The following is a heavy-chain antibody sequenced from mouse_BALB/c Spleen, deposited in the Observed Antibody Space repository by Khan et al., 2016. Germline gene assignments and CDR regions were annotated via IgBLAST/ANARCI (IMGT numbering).Heavy chain of an antibody. CDR3: TRVDTTGYAWFAY. J-gene: IGHJ3*01. V-gene: IGHV1-5*01. D-gene: IGHD3-2*01. CDR1: GYTFSSYW. CDR2: IYPGNSDA. Sequence: VQLQQSGTVLARPGASVKMSCKASGYTFSSYWMHWVKQRPGQGLEWIGVIYPGNSDATYNQKFKGKAELTAVPSTSTAYMELSSLTNEDSAVYYCTRVDTTGYAWFAYWGQGTLVTVSA.